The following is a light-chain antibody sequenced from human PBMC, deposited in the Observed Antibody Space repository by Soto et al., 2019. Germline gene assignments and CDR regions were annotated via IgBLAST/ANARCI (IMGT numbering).Light chain of an antibody. CDR2: AAS. CDR3: PQSCSTPLT. CDR1: QVISSY. Sequence: AIRMTQSPSSFSSSTGDRVTITCRASQVISSYLAWYQQKTGKAPKRLIYAASTLQSGVPSRFSGSGYGVDFTLTISCLQYEDFAICYCPQSCSTPLTFGQGTKVAIK. V-gene: IGKV1-8*01. J-gene: IGKJ1*01.